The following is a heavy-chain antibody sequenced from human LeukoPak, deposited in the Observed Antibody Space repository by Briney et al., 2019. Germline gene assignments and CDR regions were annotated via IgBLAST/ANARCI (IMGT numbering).Heavy chain of an antibody. D-gene: IGHD6-6*01. J-gene: IGHJ4*02. CDR2: ISSSSSCI. V-gene: IGHV3-21*01. CDR3: ARSKGSSFRSPFDY. Sequence: PGGSLRLSCAASGFTFSSYSMNWVRQAPGKGLEWVSSISSSSSCIYYADSVKGRFTISRDNAKNSLYLQMNSLRAEDAAVYYCARSKGSSFRSPFDYWGQGTLVTVSS. CDR1: GFTFSSYS.